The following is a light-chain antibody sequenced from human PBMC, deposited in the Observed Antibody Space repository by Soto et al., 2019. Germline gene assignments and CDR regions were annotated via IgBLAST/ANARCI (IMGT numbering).Light chain of an antibody. Sequence: DIQMTQSPSSLSASVGDRVTITCRASQSISSYLNWYQQKPGKAPKLLIYAASSLQSGVPSRFSGSGSGTDFTLTISSLQPEDFATYYCQQYGNLPLTFGG. CDR2: AAS. CDR1: QSISSY. J-gene: IGKJ4*01. CDR3: QQYGNLPLT. V-gene: IGKV1-39*01.